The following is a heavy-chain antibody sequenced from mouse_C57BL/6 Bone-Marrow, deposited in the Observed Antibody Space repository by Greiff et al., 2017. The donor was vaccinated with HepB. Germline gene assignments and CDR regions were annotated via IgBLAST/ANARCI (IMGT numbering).Heavy chain of an antibody. CDR3: ARDYGSSHCYWYFDV. CDR2: IYPGDGDT. CDR1: GYAFSSSW. Sequence: VMLVESGPELVKPGASVKISCKASGYAFSSSWMNWVKQRPGKGLEWIGRIYPGDGDTNYNGKFKGKATLTADKSSSTAYMQLSSLTSEDSAVYFCARDYGSSHCYWYFDVWGTGTTVTVSS. V-gene: IGHV1-82*01. D-gene: IGHD1-1*01. J-gene: IGHJ1*03.